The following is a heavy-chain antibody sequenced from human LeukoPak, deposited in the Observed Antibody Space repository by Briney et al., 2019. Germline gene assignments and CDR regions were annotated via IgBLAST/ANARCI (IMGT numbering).Heavy chain of an antibody. V-gene: IGHV4-59*08. Sequence: SETLSLTCTVSGGSIRNYYWDWIRQPPGKGLEWIGYIHYSGSTSYNPSLKSRVTISVDTSKDQFSLKVSSVTAADTAVYYCARHDYGAYDQIKWGQGTLVTVST. CDR3: ARHDYGAYDQIK. J-gene: IGHJ4*02. CDR2: IHYSGST. D-gene: IGHD4-17*01. CDR1: GGSIRNYY.